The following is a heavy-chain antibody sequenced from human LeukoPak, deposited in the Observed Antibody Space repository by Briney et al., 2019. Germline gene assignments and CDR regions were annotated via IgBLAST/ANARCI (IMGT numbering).Heavy chain of an antibody. V-gene: IGHV4-59*08. Sequence: SETLSLTCTVSGGAIDNYYWSWIRQPPGKGLEWIAYVYYSGTINYNPSLESRVTISVDTSKNQFSLRLASVAAADTAVYYCARHGTAAGPFQLWGQGTLVTVSS. CDR2: VYYSGTI. CDR3: ARHGTAAGPFQL. J-gene: IGHJ1*01. CDR1: GGAIDNYY. D-gene: IGHD2-21*02.